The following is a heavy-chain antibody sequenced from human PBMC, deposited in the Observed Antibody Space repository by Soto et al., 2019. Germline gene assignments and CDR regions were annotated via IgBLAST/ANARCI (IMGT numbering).Heavy chain of an antibody. CDR3: ARGLLWFGELLLPYYDY. V-gene: IGHV5-51*01. CDR1: GYSFTSYW. CDR2: INPGDSDT. J-gene: IGHJ4*02. D-gene: IGHD3-10*01. Sequence: GESLKISCNASGYSFTSYWIGWVRQMPWKGLERMAIINPGDSDTRYSPSFQGQVTISADKSISTAYLQWSSLKASDTAMYYCARGLLWFGELLLPYYDYWGQGTLVTVSS.